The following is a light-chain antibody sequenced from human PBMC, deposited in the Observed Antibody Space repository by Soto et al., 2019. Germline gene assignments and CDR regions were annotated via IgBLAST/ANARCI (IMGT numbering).Light chain of an antibody. CDR3: TSYTTTSTFV. CDR1: SSNIGAGYD. CDR2: GDI. Sequence: QSVLTQPPSVSGAPGQRVTISCTGSSSNIGAGYDVHWYQQLPGTAPKLLIYGDINRPSGVPARFSASKSGTSASLAITGLQAEDEADYYCTSYTTTSTFVFGTGTKVTVL. J-gene: IGLJ1*01. V-gene: IGLV1-40*01.